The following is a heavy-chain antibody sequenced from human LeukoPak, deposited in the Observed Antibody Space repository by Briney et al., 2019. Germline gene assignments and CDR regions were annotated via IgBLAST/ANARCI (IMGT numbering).Heavy chain of an antibody. Sequence: SETLSLTCAVYGGSFSGYYWSWIRQPPGKGLEWIGEINHSGSTNYNPSLKSRVTISVDTSKNQFSLKLSSVTAADTAVYYYARAGITFGGVPFDYWGQGTLVTVSS. CDR2: INHSGST. V-gene: IGHV4-34*01. CDR3: ARAGITFGGVPFDY. J-gene: IGHJ4*02. CDR1: GGSFSGYY. D-gene: IGHD3-16*01.